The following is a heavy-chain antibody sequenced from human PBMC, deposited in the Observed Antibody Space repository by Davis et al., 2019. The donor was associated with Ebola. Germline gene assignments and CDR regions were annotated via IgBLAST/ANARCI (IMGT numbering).Heavy chain of an antibody. Sequence: FTFSRDNSKNTLYLQMNSLRAEDTAVYYCARDKIVVVVAATFDYWGQGTLVTVSS. V-gene: IGHV3-30*01. J-gene: IGHJ4*02. CDR3: ARDKIVVVVAATFDY. D-gene: IGHD2-15*01.